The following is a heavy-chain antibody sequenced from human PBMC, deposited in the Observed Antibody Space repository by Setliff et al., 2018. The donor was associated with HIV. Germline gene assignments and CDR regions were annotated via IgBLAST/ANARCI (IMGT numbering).Heavy chain of an antibody. Sequence: PGGSLRLSCAASGFIFISYAMHWVRQAPGKGLEWVAVMSYDGNNKYYADSVKGRFTISRDNSKNTLFLQMNSLRPEDTAVYYCASSYYYDSSGSDDAFDIWGQGTMVTVSS. CDR3: ASSYYYDSSGSDDAFDI. J-gene: IGHJ3*02. D-gene: IGHD3-22*01. V-gene: IGHV3-30*01. CDR2: MSYDGNNK. CDR1: GFIFISYA.